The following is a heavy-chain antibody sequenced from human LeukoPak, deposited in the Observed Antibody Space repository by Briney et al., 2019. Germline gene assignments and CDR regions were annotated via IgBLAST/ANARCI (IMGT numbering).Heavy chain of an antibody. J-gene: IGHJ4*02. V-gene: IGHV3-23*01. Sequence: PGGSLRLSCAASGFIFSTYAMSWVRQAPGKGLEWVSAISGSGGSTYYADSVKGRFTISRDNSKNTLYLQMNSLRPEDTAVYYCAKDPYGTRYFDYWGQGTLVTVSS. CDR3: AKDPYGTRYFDY. CDR1: GFIFSTYA. CDR2: ISGSGGST. D-gene: IGHD2-2*01.